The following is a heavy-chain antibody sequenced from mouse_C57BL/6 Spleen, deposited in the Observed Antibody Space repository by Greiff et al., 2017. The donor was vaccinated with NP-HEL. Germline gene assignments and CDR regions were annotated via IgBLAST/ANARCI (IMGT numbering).Heavy chain of an antibody. CDR3: ARHEDLDSSGYSFAY. V-gene: IGHV1-62-2*01. Sequence: VQGVESGAELVKPGASVKLSCKASGYTFTEYTIHWVKQRSGQGLEWIGWFYPGSGSIKYNEKFKDKATLTADKSSSTVYMELSRLTSEDSAVYFCARHEDLDSSGYSFAYWGQGTLVTVSA. J-gene: IGHJ3*01. CDR1: GYTFTEYT. D-gene: IGHD3-2*02. CDR2: FYPGSGSI.